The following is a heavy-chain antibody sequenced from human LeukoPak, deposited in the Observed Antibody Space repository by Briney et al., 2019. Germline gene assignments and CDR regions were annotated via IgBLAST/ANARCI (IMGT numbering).Heavy chain of an antibody. CDR1: GFTFSSYG. V-gene: IGHV3-23*01. Sequence: GGTLRLSCAASGFTFSSYGMSWVRQAQGKGLEWVSAISGSGGSTYYADSVKGRFTISRDNAKNSLYLQMNSLRAEDTAVYYCARDGGDGYNYGDYWGQGTLVTVSS. CDR2: ISGSGGST. D-gene: IGHD5-24*01. J-gene: IGHJ4*02. CDR3: ARDGGDGYNYGDY.